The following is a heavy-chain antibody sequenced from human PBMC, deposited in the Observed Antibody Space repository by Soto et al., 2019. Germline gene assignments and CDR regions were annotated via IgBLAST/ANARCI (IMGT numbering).Heavy chain of an antibody. V-gene: IGHV3-23*01. CDR3: ATAQSVNNAWHYYFDI. CDR1: GLRFWNYG. J-gene: IGHJ4*02. D-gene: IGHD1-1*01. CDR2: ISASGGSR. Sequence: GGSLRLSCAVSGLRFWNYGMSWVRQSPGKGLEWVSGISASGGSRYYADSVKGRFTIFRDNSKNTLYLQMSSLRVDDTAVYYCATAQSVNNAWHYYFDIWGQGTLVTVSS.